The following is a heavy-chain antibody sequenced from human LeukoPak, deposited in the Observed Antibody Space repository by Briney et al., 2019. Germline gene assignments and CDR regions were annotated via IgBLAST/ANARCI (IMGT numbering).Heavy chain of an antibody. Sequence: GGSMRLSCAASGFTFSNAWMSWVRQAPGKGLEWVGRIKRKTAGGTTDYAAPGKGRFTISRDDSKKTLYLQMNSLKTEDTAVYYCTTDQPIVVVIAVSRGDYYYMDVWGKGTTVTVSS. D-gene: IGHD2-21*01. V-gene: IGHV3-15*01. CDR2: IKRKTAGGTT. CDR1: GFTFSNAW. CDR3: TTDQPIVVVIAVSRGDYYYMDV. J-gene: IGHJ6*03.